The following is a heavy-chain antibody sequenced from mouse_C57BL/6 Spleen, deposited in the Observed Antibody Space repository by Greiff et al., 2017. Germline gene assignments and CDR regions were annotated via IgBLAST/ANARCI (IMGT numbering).Heavy chain of an antibody. CDR1: GYTFTSYW. CDR3: AREDYGSSPLDY. D-gene: IGHD1-1*01. V-gene: IGHV1-61*01. CDR2: IYPSDSET. J-gene: IGHJ2*01. Sequence: VQLQQPGAELVRPGSSVKLSCKASGYTFTSYWMDWVKQRPGQGLEWIGNIYPSDSETHYNQKFKDKATLTVDKSSSTAYMQLSSLTSEDSAVYDCAREDYGSSPLDYWGQGTTLTVSS.